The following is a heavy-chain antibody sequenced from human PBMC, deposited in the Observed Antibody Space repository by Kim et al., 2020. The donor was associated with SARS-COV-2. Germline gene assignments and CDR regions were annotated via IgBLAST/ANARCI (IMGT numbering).Heavy chain of an antibody. J-gene: IGHJ6*02. CDR2: ISWDGGST. Sequence: GGSLRLSCAXSGFTFDDYAMHWVRQAPGKGLEWVSLISWDGGSTYYADSVKGRFTISRDNSKNSLYLQMNSLRAEDTALYYCAKDFLNSDAGYYYYYGMDVWGQGTTVTVSS. CDR3: AKDFLNSDAGYYYYYGMDV. CDR1: GFTFDDYA. V-gene: IGHV3-43D*03. D-gene: IGHD2-2*01.